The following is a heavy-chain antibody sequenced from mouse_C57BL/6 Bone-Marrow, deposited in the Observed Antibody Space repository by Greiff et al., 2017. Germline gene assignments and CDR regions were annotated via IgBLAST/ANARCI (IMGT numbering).Heavy chain of an antibody. V-gene: IGHV1-59*01. J-gene: IGHJ3*01. CDR2: IDPSDSYT. CDR3: ARGLLAWFVY. CDR1: GYTFTSYW. Sequence: VQLQQPGAELVRPGTSVKLSCKASGYTFTSYWMHWVKQRPGQGLEWIGVIDPSDSYTNYNQKFKGKATLTVDTSSSTAYMQLSSLTSEDSAVYYCARGLLAWFVYWGQGTLVTVSA. D-gene: IGHD2-3*01.